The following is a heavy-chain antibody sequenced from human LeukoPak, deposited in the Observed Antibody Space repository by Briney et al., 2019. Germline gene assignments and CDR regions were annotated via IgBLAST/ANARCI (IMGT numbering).Heavy chain of an antibody. D-gene: IGHD3-22*01. Sequence: GRSLRLSCAASGFTFDDYAMLWVRQAPGKGLEWVSDISWNSGSIGYADSVKGRFTISRDNAKNSLYLQMNSLRAEDTALYYCAKDAGPMIVVVSPHDAFDIWGQGTMVTVSS. CDR1: GFTFDDYA. CDR3: AKDAGPMIVVVSPHDAFDI. CDR2: ISWNSGSI. J-gene: IGHJ3*02. V-gene: IGHV3-9*01.